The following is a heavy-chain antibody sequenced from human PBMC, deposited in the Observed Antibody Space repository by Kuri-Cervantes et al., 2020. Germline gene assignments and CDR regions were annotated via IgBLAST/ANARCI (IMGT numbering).Heavy chain of an antibody. V-gene: IGHV3-30*03. CDR3: AREGPRHSSGWMEDFDY. J-gene: IGHJ4*02. CDR1: GFTFSSYG. CDR2: ILYDGSNK. Sequence: GGSLRLSCAASGFTFSSYGMHWVRQAPGKGLEWVAVILYDGSNKYYADSVKGRFTISRDNSKNTLYPQMNSLRAEDTAVYYCAREGPRHSSGWMEDFDYWGQGTLVTVSS. D-gene: IGHD6-19*01.